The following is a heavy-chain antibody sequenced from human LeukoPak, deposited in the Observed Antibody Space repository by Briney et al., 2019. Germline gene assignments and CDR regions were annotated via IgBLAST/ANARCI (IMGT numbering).Heavy chain of an antibody. CDR2: ISSDGSTT. CDR3: ARRSGSTFSYCFDY. V-gene: IGHV3-74*03. Sequence: GGSLRLSCAASGFSFSGSWMHWVRQAPGKGLVWVSLISSDGSTTTYADSVKGRFTISRDNAKNTVYLQMNSLRAEDTAVYYCARRSGSTFSYCFDYWGQGTLVTVSS. J-gene: IGHJ4*02. D-gene: IGHD3-10*01. CDR1: GFSFSGSW.